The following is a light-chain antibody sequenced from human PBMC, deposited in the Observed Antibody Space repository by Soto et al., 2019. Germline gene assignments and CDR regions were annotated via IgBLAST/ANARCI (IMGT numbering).Light chain of an antibody. V-gene: IGKV1-39*01. CDR2: AAS. J-gene: IGKJ2*01. Sequence: DIQMTQSPSSLSASVGDRVTITCRASQTIRNYLNWYQHIPGKAPKLLIYAASVWHSGVPSRFSGSGSGTNFTLTISNLQREDFATYSCQQTYTSPHTFGQGTKLEIK. CDR3: QQTYTSPHT. CDR1: QTIRNY.